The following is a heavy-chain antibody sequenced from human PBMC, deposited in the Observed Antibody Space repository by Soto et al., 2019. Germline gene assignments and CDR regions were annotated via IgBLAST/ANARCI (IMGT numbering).Heavy chain of an antibody. Sequence: QVQLVQSGAEVKKPGASVKVSCKPSGYTFTSYGITWVRQAPGQGLEWMGWISAYNGNTNYAQKFQGRVTMTTTKSTSTAYMELRSLGSDDTAVYYCASGWFGEFVYQFDYWGQGTLVTVSS. CDR2: ISAYNGNT. CDR3: ASGWFGEFVYQFDY. V-gene: IGHV1-18*01. J-gene: IGHJ4*02. D-gene: IGHD3-10*01. CDR1: GYTFTSYG.